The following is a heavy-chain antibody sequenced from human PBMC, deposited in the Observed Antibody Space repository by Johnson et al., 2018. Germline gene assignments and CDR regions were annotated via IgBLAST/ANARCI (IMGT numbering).Heavy chain of an antibody. V-gene: IGHV3-33*01. J-gene: IGHJ6*03. Sequence: QVQLVESGGGVVQPGTSLRLSCAASGFTFSNYGMHWVRQAPGKGLEWVAVIWFNGNKKYYGDSVKGRFTISRDNSKNTLYLQMNSQSAEDTAVYYCARNYDFWSTYSYYYYMDVWGNGTPVTVSS. CDR3: ARNYDFWSTYSYYYYMDV. D-gene: IGHD3-3*01. CDR2: IWFNGNKK. CDR1: GFTFSNYG.